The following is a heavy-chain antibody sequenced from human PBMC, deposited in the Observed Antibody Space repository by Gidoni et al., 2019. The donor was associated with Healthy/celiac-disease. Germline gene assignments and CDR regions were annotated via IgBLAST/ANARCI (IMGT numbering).Heavy chain of an antibody. CDR2: IIPIFGTA. J-gene: IGHJ5*02. CDR1: GGTFSSFA. Sequence: QVQLVQSGAEVKQPGSSVQVSCKDSGGTFSSFAISWVRQAPGQGLEWMGGIIPIFGTAKYAQKFQGRVTITADESTSTAYMELSSLRSEDTAVYYCARDRILSRGWFDPWGQGTLVTVSS. D-gene: IGHD2-15*01. CDR3: ARDRILSRGWFDP. V-gene: IGHV1-69*01.